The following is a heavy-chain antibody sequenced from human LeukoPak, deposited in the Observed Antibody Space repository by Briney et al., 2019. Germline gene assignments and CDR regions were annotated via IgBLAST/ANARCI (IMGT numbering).Heavy chain of an antibody. CDR2: MSYDGSNK. CDR1: GFTFSSYA. V-gene: IGHV3-30-3*01. Sequence: GGSLRLSCAASGFTFSSYAMHWVRQAPGKGLEWVAVMSYDGSNKYYADSVKGRFTISRDNSKNTLYLQMNSLRAEDTAVYYCARDKGRGRLYYFDYWGQGTLVTVSS. J-gene: IGHJ4*02. D-gene: IGHD2-21*02. CDR3: ARDKGRGRLYYFDY.